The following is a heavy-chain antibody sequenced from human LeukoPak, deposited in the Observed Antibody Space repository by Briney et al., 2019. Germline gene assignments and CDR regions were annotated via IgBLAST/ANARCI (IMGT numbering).Heavy chain of an antibody. CDR2: MNPNSGNT. V-gene: IGHV1-8*01. Sequence: ASVKVSCKASGYTFTSYDINWVRQATGQGLEWMGWMNPNSGNTGYAQKFQGRVTMTRNTSISTAYTELSSLRSEDTAVYYCARGSLKRPHLEWLLRKKYYYYYMDVWGKGTTVTVSS. CDR3: ARGSLKRPHLEWLLRKKYYYYYMDV. D-gene: IGHD3-3*01. J-gene: IGHJ6*03. CDR1: GYTFTSYD.